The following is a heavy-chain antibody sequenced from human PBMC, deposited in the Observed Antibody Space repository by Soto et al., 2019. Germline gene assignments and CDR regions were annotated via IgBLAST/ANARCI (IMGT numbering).Heavy chain of an antibody. CDR1: GYTFTSYD. Sequence: ASAKGSCKASGYTFTSYDINWVRQATGQGLEWMGWMNPNSGNTGYAQKFQGRVTMTRNTSISTAYMELSSLRSEDKAVYYCARGLWDYYGSGSPSPDWGQGTLVTAPQ. J-gene: IGHJ4*02. D-gene: IGHD3-10*01. V-gene: IGHV1-8*01. CDR3: ARGLWDYYGSGSPSPD. CDR2: MNPNSGNT.